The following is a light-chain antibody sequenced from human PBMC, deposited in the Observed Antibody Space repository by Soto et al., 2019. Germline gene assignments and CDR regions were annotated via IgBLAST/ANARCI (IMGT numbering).Light chain of an antibody. J-gene: IGKJ5*01. CDR2: DAS. Sequence: EIVMTQSPATLSVSPGERATLSCRASQSVSSNLARYQQKPGQAPRLLIYDASNRATGIPARFSGSGSGTDFTLTISSLEPEDFAVYYCQQRSNWPITFGQGTRLEIK. CDR3: QQRSNWPIT. CDR1: QSVSSN. V-gene: IGKV3-11*01.